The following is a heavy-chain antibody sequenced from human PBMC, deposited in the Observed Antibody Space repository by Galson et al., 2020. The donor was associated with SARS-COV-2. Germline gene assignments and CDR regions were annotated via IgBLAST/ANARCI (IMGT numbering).Heavy chain of an antibody. CDR1: GGSISTTNYF. Sequence: SETLSLTCTVSGGSISTTNYFWGWIRQPPGKGLEWIGTIYYSGTTYYNPSLRSRVTISVDTSKNQFSLKLNSVTAADTAGYYCARRGGTVTTLRFELWGRGTLVAVSS. V-gene: IGHV4-39*01. J-gene: IGHJ2*01. D-gene: IGHD4-17*01. CDR3: ARRGGTVTTLRFEL. CDR2: IYYSGTT.